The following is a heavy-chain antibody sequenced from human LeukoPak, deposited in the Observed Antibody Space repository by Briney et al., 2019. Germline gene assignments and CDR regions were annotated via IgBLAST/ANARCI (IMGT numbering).Heavy chain of an antibody. J-gene: IGHJ6*02. CDR3: AKPEETSQGYYYYGMDV. V-gene: IGHV3-23*01. CDR1: GFTFSSYA. D-gene: IGHD6-6*01. Sequence: PGGSLRLSCAASGFTFSSYAMSWVRQAPGKGLEWVSAISGSGGSTYYADSVKGRFTISRDNSKNTLYLQMNSLRAEDTAVYYCAKPEETSQGYYYYGMDVWGQGTTVTVSS. CDR2: ISGSGGST.